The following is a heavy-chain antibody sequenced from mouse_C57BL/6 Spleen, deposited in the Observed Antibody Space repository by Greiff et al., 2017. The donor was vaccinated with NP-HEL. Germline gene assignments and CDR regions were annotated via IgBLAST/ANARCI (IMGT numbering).Heavy chain of an antibody. Sequence: EVKLVESGGGLVKPGGSLKLSCAASGFIFSDYGMHWVRQAPEKGLEWVAYISSGSSTIYYADTVKGRFTISRDNAKNTLFLQMTSLRSEDTAMYYCARDYGSSYGYFDVWGTGTTVTVSS. D-gene: IGHD1-1*01. CDR1: GFIFSDYG. J-gene: IGHJ1*03. CDR2: ISSGSSTI. V-gene: IGHV5-17*01. CDR3: ARDYGSSYGYFDV.